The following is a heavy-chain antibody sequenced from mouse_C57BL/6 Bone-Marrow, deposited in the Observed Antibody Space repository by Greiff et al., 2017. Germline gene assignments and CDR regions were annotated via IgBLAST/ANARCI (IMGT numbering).Heavy chain of an antibody. Sequence: EVQLVESGGGLVKPGGSLKLSCAASGFTFSSYAMSWVRQTPEKRLEWVATISDGGSYTYYPDNVKGRFTISRDNAKNNLYLQMSQLKSEDTAMYYCARKNWAWFAYWGQGTLVTVSA. CDR2: ISDGGSYT. CDR3: ARKNWAWFAY. D-gene: IGHD4-1*01. J-gene: IGHJ3*01. CDR1: GFTFSSYA. V-gene: IGHV5-4*01.